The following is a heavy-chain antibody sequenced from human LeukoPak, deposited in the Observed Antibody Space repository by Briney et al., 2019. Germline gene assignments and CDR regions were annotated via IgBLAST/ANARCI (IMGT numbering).Heavy chain of an antibody. CDR2: MNPNSGNT. CDR1: GYTFTSYD. V-gene: IGHV1-8*01. Sequence: GAPVKVSCKASGYTFTSYDINWVRQATGQGLEWMGWMNPNSGNTGYAQKFQGRVTMTRNTSISTAYMELSSLRSEDTAVYYCARVGIEDIVVVPAALGHWGQGTLVTVSS. D-gene: IGHD2-2*01. J-gene: IGHJ4*02. CDR3: ARVGIEDIVVVPAALGH.